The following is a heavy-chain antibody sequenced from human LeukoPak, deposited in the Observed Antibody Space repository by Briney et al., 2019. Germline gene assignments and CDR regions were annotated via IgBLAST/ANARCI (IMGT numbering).Heavy chain of an antibody. CDR1: GGSISSYY. J-gene: IGHJ5*02. CDR2: IYYSGST. V-gene: IGHV4-59*08. CDR3: ARATTVTTRFDP. Sequence: SETLSLTCTVSGGSISSYYWSWIRQPPGKGLEWIGYIYYSGSTNYNPSLKSRVTISVDTFKNQFSLKLSSVTAADTAVYYCARATTVTTRFDPWGQGTLVTVSS. D-gene: IGHD4-17*01.